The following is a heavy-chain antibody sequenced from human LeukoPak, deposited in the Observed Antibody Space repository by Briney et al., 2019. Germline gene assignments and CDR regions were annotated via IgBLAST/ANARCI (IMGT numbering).Heavy chain of an antibody. CDR2: IYHSGST. D-gene: IGHD6-13*01. J-gene: IGHJ4*02. Sequence: PSGTLSLTCAVYGGSFSGYYWSWIRQPPGKGLEWIGSIYHSGSTYYNPSLKSRVTILVDTSKNQFSLKLSSVTAADTAVYYCARGAAAETGAVTFDYWGQGTLVTVSS. CDR1: GGSFSGYY. CDR3: ARGAAAETGAVTFDY. V-gene: IGHV4-34*01.